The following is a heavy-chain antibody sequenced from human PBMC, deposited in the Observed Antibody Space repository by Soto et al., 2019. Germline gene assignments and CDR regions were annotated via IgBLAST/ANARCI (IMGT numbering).Heavy chain of an antibody. J-gene: IGHJ3*02. CDR2: IYYSGST. V-gene: IGHV4-39*01. Sequence: SETLSLTCTVSVCSISSSSYYWGWIRQPPGKGLEWIGSIYYSGSTYYNPSLKSRVTISVDTSKNQFSLKLSSVTAADTAVYYCARYCSGGSWPDDAFDIWGQGTMVTVSS. D-gene: IGHD2-15*01. CDR3: ARYCSGGSWPDDAFDI. CDR1: VCSISSSSYY.